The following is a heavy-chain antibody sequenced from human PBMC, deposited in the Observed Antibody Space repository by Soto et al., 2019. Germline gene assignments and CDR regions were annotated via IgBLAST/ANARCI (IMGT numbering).Heavy chain of an antibody. CDR3: AKDLYADYEGVGY. J-gene: IGHJ4*02. Sequence: QVQLVESGGGVVQPGRSLRLSCAASGFTFSSYGMHWVRQAPGKGLEWVAVISYDGSSTYYADSVKGRFTISRDNSKNTLYLQMNSLRAEETAVYFCAKDLYADYEGVGYWGQGTLVTASS. CDR1: GFTFSSYG. V-gene: IGHV3-30*18. CDR2: ISYDGSST. D-gene: IGHD4-17*01.